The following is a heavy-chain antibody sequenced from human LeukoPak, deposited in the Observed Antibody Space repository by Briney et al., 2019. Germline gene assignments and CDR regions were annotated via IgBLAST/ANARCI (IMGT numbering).Heavy chain of an antibody. CDR3: ARDFRAYCGGDCYSCDAFDI. D-gene: IGHD2-21*02. CDR1: GFTFSSYA. V-gene: IGHV3-30*04. CDR2: ISYDGSNK. J-gene: IGHJ3*02. Sequence: GRSLRLSCAASGFTFSSYAMHWVRQAPGKGLEWVAVISYDGSNKYYADSVKGRFTISRDNSKNTLYLQMNSLRAEDTAVYYCARDFRAYCGGDCYSCDAFDIWGEGTMVTVSS.